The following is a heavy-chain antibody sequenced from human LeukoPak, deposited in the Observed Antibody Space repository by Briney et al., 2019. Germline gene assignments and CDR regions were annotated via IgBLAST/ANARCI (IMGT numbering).Heavy chain of an antibody. J-gene: IGHJ4*02. Sequence: SETLSLTCAVYGGSFSGYYWSCIRQPPGKGLEWIGEINHSGSTNYNPSLKSRVTISVDTSKNQFSLKLSSVTAADTAVYYCARARVYYDSSGYDYWGQGTLVTVSS. CDR2: INHSGST. CDR1: GGSFSGYY. D-gene: IGHD3-22*01. V-gene: IGHV4-34*01. CDR3: ARARVYYDSSGYDY.